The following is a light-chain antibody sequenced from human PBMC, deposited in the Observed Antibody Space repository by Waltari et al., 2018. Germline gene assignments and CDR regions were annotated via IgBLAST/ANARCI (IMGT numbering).Light chain of an antibody. J-gene: IGKJ1*01. CDR2: WAS. CDR3: QQYYNDAT. Sequence: DIVMTQSPESLAVPLGETATINCKSSQSVLYSSNDKNYFAWYQQKPGQPPKLLIYWASTRESGVPGRFSGSGSGTDFTLTISSLQAEDAAVYYCQQYYNDATFGQGTKVEIK. CDR1: QSVLYSSNDKNY. V-gene: IGKV4-1*01.